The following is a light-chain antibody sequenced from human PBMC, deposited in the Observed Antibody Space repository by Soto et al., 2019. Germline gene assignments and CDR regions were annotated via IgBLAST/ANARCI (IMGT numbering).Light chain of an antibody. CDR2: EVS. Sequence: QSALTQPASVSGSPGQSITISCTGTSNDGGGYNYVSWYQQHPGKAPKLMIYEVSNRPSGVSNRFSGSKSGNTASLTISGLQAEDEADYYCSSYTSSSTLGVFGTGTKLTVL. V-gene: IGLV2-14*01. J-gene: IGLJ1*01. CDR3: SSYTSSSTLGV. CDR1: SNDGGGYNY.